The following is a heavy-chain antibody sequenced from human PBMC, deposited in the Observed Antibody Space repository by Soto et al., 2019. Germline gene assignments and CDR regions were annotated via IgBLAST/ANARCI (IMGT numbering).Heavy chain of an antibody. V-gene: IGHV4-4*02. CDR3: ARTTYSAYDSHPGDFDY. CDR1: GGSITTSNW. J-gene: IGHJ4*02. CDR2: INHSGGT. Sequence: QLQLQQSCPGQVKPSGTLSLTCAVSGGSITTSNWWSWVRQPPGKGLEWIGEINHSGGTNYNPSLKSRVTISVDSAKNQFSLNLSSVTAADTAVYYCARTTYSAYDSHPGDFDYWGQGTLVTVSS. D-gene: IGHD5-12*01.